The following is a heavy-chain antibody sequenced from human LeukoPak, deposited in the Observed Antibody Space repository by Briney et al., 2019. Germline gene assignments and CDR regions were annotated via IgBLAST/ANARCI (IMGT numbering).Heavy chain of an antibody. CDR2: IYYSGNT. V-gene: IGHV4-59*08. D-gene: IGHD3-10*01. CDR1: GGFISSYY. CDR3: ARLSSGGGYYYYFGMDV. J-gene: IGHJ6*02. Sequence: PSETLFLACTVSGGFISSYYWNWIRQAPGKGLEWIGYIYYSGNTDYNPSLKSRATISVDTSKNEFSLKLSCVTAADTAVYYCARLSSGGGYYYYFGMDVWGQGTTVTVSS.